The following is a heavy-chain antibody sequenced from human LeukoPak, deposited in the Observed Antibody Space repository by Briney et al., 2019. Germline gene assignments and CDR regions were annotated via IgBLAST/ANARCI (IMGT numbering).Heavy chain of an antibody. D-gene: IGHD3-9*01. J-gene: IGHJ6*02. CDR3: ARDPLYDILTGYYRWDYYSGMDV. V-gene: IGHV1-18*01. Sequence: ASVKVSCKASGYTFTSYGISWVRQAPGQGLEWMGWISAYNGKTNYPQKFQGRVTMTTDTSTSTASMELRSLRSDDTAVYYRARDPLYDILTGYYRWDYYSGMDVWGQGTTVTVSS. CDR1: GYTFTSYG. CDR2: ISAYNGKT.